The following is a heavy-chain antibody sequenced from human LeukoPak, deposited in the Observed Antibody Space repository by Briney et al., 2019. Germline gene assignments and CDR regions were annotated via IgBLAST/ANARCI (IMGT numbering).Heavy chain of an antibody. CDR3: AREWQGGIAAAGTRIEGDY. V-gene: IGHV3-7*01. D-gene: IGHD6-13*01. Sequence: GSLRLSCAVSGFSVSGYWMTWFRQAPGKGLEWVANIKQDGSEKNYVDSVKGRFTISRDNAENSLFLQMNSLRVEDTAVYYCAREWQGGIAAAGTRIEGDYWGQGTLVAVSS. CDR2: IKQDGSEK. J-gene: IGHJ4*02. CDR1: GFSVSGYW.